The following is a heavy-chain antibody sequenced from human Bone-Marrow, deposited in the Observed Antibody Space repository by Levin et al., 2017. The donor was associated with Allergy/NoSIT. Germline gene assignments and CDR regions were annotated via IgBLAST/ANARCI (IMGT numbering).Heavy chain of an antibody. CDR2: IKSRADGGTA. Sequence: GGSLRLSCVASGFIFSSAYMTWVRQAPGKGLEWVAHIKSRADGGTADYGAPVKGRFTISRDDSKSTLYLQMDSLKSEDTGVYFCTWCYYGRYDSWGQGTLVTVSS. V-gene: IGHV3-15*01. J-gene: IGHJ5*01. D-gene: IGHD3-22*01. CDR1: GFIFSSAY. CDR3: TWCYYGRYDS.